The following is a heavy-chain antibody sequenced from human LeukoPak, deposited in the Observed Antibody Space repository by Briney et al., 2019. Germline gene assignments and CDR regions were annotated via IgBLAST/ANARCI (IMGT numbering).Heavy chain of an antibody. J-gene: IGHJ4*02. V-gene: IGHV1-8*01. CDR2: MNPNSGNT. D-gene: IGHD5-12*01. Sequence: ASVKVSCKASGYTFTSYDINWVRQATGQGLEWMGWMNPNSGNTGYAQKFQGRVTMTRNTSISTAYMELSSLRSEDTAVYYCAKVRIPAVEIVAGVDYWGQGTLVTVSS. CDR1: GYTFTSYD. CDR3: AKVRIPAVEIVAGVDY.